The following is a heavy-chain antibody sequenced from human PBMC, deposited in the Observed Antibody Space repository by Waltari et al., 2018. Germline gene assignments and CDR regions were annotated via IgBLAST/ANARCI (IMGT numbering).Heavy chain of an antibody. J-gene: IGHJ4*02. CDR1: GYSISGGYY. CDR2: IYYSGST. CDR3: ARLPTGDRYYFDY. D-gene: IGHD7-27*01. V-gene: IGHV4-38-2*01. Sequence: QVQLQESGPGLVRPSETLSLTCDVSGYSISGGYYWGWIRQPPEKGLEWIGNIYYSGSTYSNPSLNSRVTFSVDTSKNQFSLKVNSVTAADTAVYYCARLPTGDRYYFDYWGQGILDTVSS.